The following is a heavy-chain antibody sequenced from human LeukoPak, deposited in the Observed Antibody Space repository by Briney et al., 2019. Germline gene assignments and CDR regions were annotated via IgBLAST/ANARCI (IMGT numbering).Heavy chain of an antibody. V-gene: IGHV1-69*04. Sequence: SVKVSRKASGGTFSSYAISWVRQAPGQGLEWMGRIIPILGIANYAQKFQGRVTITADKSTSTAYMELSSLRSEDTAVYYCAREKEMATILDYWGQGTLVTVSS. CDR3: AREKEMATILDY. CDR2: IIPILGIA. CDR1: GGTFSSYA. J-gene: IGHJ4*02. D-gene: IGHD5-24*01.